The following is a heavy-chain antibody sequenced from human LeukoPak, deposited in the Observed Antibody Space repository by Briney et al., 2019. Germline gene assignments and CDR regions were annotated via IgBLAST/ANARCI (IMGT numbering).Heavy chain of an antibody. CDR2: IYYSGST. V-gene: IGHV4-59*12. CDR3: ARDTNRDCSSTSCYGPY. J-gene: IGHJ4*02. CDR1: GGSISSYY. Sequence: SETLSLTCTVSGGSISSYYWSWIRQPPGKGLEWIGYIYYSGSTNYNPSLKSRVTISVDTSKNQFSLKLSSVTAADTAVYYCARDTNRDCSSTSCYGPYWGQGTLVTVSS. D-gene: IGHD2-2*01.